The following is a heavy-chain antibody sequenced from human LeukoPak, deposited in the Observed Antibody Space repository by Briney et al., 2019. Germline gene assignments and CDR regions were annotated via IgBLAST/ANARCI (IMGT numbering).Heavy chain of an antibody. Sequence: PGGSLRLSCAASGFTIDGYTLSWVRQAPGKGLEWVASITSGSNFVDYGDSVKGRFTISRGNAQNSLYVQMNSLRAEDTAVYYCATQPELPGWFDSWGQGTLVTVSS. CDR2: ITSGSNFV. J-gene: IGHJ5*01. D-gene: IGHD1-14*01. CDR3: ATQPELPGWFDS. CDR1: GFTIDGYT. V-gene: IGHV3-21*01.